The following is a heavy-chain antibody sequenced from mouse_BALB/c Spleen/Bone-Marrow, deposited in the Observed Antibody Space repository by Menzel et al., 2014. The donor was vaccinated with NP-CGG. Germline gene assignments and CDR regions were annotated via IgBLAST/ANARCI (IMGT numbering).Heavy chain of an antibody. Sequence: VQLQQSGAELAKPGASVKMSCKASGYTFTSYWMHWVKQRPGQGLEWIGYINPSTGYTEHNQRFKDKATLTADKSSSTAYMQLSSLTSEDSAVYYCARRGDSSGYPFAYWGQGTLVTVPA. V-gene: IGHV1-7*01. CDR2: INPSTGYT. J-gene: IGHJ3*01. CDR1: GYTFTSYW. D-gene: IGHD3-2*01. CDR3: ARRGDSSGYPFAY.